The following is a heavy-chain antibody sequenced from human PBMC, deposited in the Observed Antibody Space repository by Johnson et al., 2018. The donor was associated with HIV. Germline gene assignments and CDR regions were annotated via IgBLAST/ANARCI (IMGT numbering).Heavy chain of an antibody. D-gene: IGHD1-26*01. CDR2: IRYDGSNK. J-gene: IGHJ3*02. CDR3: ARVRVGAFDI. CDR1: GFNFSSYW. Sequence: QMQLVESGGGVVQPGRSLRLSCAASGFNFSSYWMSWVRQAPGKGLEWVAFIRYDGSNKYYADSVKGRFTISRDSSKNTLYLQMNSLRVEDTAVYYCARVRVGAFDIWGQGTMVTVSS. V-gene: IGHV3-30*02.